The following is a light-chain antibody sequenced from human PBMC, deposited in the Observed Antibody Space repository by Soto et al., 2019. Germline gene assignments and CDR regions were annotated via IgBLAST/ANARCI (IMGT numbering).Light chain of an antibody. CDR1: SSDVGSYHL. CDR3: CSYASSSTFV. CDR2: EGS. V-gene: IGLV2-23*01. J-gene: IGLJ1*01. Sequence: QSVLTQPASVSGSPGQSITISCTGTSSDVGSYHLVSWYQHHPGKAPKLMIYEGSKRPSGVSNRFSGSKSGNTASLTISGLQAEDEADYYCCSYASSSTFVFGTGTKLTVL.